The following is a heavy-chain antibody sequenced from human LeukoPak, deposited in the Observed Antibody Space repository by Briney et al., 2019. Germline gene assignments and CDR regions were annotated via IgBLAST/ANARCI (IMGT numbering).Heavy chain of an antibody. D-gene: IGHD2-15*01. CDR2: IKEDGSQK. Sequence: GGSLRLSCAASGFTFSTYWMTWVRQAPGKGLEWVANIKEDGSQKYYVDSVKGRFTISRDNAKNSLYLQMDSLRAEDTAVYYCARDTGCAGGTCFSFYDYWGQGTLVTLSS. J-gene: IGHJ4*02. CDR1: GFTFSTYW. V-gene: IGHV3-7*01. CDR3: ARDTGCAGGTCFSFYDY.